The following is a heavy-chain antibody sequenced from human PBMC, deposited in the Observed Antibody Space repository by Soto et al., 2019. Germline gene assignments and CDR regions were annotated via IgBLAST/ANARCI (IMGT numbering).Heavy chain of an antibody. Sequence: SETLSLTCTVSGGSINTFYWSWVRQPAGKGLEWIGRISSSGSTSFNPSLESRVAMSVDTSKNHFSLNLSSVTAADMAVYYCAREGSYSAYNFAHGIQLWSFDFWGQGALVTVSS. J-gene: IGHJ4*02. V-gene: IGHV4-4*07. CDR1: GGSINTFY. CDR3: AREGSYSAYNFAHGIQLWSFDF. CDR2: ISSSGST. D-gene: IGHD5-12*01.